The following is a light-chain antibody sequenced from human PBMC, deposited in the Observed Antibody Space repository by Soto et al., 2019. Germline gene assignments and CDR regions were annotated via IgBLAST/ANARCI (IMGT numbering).Light chain of an antibody. CDR3: CSYAGGTTWV. CDR2: EGY. CDR1: SSDVGNYNL. Sequence: QSALTQPASVSGSPGQSITISCTGTSSDVGNYNLVSWYQQHPGKAPKVMIYEGYKRLSGVSDRFSGSKSGNTASLTISGLQAEDEADYHCCSYAGGTTWVFGGGTKLTVL. V-gene: IGLV2-23*01. J-gene: IGLJ2*01.